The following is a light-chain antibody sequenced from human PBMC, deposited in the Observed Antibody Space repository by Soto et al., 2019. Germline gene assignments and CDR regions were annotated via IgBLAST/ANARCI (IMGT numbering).Light chain of an antibody. V-gene: IGKV1-33*01. CDR1: QDISNY. Sequence: KSQSPSSLSASVGDRVTITCQASQDISNYLNWYQQKPGKAPKLLIYDASNLETGVPSRFSGSGSGTDFTFTISSLQPEDIATYYCQQYDNLPLTFGPGTKVDIK. CDR2: DAS. CDR3: QQYDNLPLT. J-gene: IGKJ3*01.